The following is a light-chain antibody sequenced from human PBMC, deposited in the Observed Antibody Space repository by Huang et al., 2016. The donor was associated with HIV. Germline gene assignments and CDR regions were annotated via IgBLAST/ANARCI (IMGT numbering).Light chain of an antibody. CDR3: QQYGSSPLT. V-gene: IGKV3-20*01. CDR2: GSS. CDR1: QSVRSSS. Sequence: EIVLTQSPGTLSLSPGERATLSCRASQSVRSSSLAWYQQKPGQSPMILIFGSSNRATAIPDRFSGSGSATDFTLTISRLEPEDFAVYYCQQYGSSPLTFGGGTKVEIK. J-gene: IGKJ4*01.